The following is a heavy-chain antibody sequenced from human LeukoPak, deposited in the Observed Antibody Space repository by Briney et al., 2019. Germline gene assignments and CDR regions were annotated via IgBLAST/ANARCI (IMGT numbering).Heavy chain of an antibody. Sequence: SETLSFTCAVYGGSFSGYYWSWIRQPPGKGLEWIGEINHSGSTNYNPSLKCRVTISVDTSKNQFSLKLSSVTAADTAVYYCARRGYSYGFDYWGQGTLVTVSS. CDR2: INHSGST. D-gene: IGHD5-18*01. CDR1: GGSFSGYY. J-gene: IGHJ4*02. V-gene: IGHV4-34*01. CDR3: ARRGYSYGFDY.